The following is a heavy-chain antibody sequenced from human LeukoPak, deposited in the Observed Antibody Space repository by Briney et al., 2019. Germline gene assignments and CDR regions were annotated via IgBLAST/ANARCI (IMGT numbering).Heavy chain of an antibody. CDR3: ARHWVPGTTSAYYYYGMDV. J-gene: IGHJ6*02. D-gene: IGHD1-7*01. CDR1: GYSFTSYW. Sequence: GESLKISCKGSGYSFTSYWIGWVRQMPGKGLQWMRIIYPGDSDTRYSPSFQGQVTISADTSISTAYLQWSSLKASDSAMYYCARHWVPGTTSAYYYYGMDVWGQGTTVTVSS. V-gene: IGHV5-51*01. CDR2: IYPGDSDT.